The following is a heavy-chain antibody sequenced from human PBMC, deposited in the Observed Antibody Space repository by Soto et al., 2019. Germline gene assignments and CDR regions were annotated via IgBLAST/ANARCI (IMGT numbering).Heavy chain of an antibody. CDR1: VGSISSYY. Sequence: QVQLQESGPGLVKPSETLSLTCTVSVGSISSYYWSWIRQPPGKGLEWIGYIYYSGSTNYNPSLKSRVTISVDTSKNQFSLKLSSVTAADTAVYYCARRYGDYFDYWGQGTLVTVSS. CDR2: IYYSGST. J-gene: IGHJ4*02. V-gene: IGHV4-59*08. CDR3: ARRYGDYFDY. D-gene: IGHD4-17*01.